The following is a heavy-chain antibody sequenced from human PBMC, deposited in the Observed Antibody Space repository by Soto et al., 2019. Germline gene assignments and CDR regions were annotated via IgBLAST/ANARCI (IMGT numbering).Heavy chain of an antibody. J-gene: IGHJ4*02. CDR2: TYYNGNA. CDR3: ARHFVAVVIKGWGY. CDR1: GGSIDRRKYY. Sequence: SETLSLTCTVSGGSIDRRKYYWDWIRQPPGKGLEWIGTTYYNGNAYYNPSLKSRVTMSVDTSKNQFSLKLISVTAADTAVYYCARHFVAVVIKGWGYWGQGTLVTVSS. D-gene: IGHD3-22*01. V-gene: IGHV4-39*01.